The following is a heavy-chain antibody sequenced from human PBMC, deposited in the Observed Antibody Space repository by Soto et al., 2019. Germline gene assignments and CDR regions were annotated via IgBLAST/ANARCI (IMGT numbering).Heavy chain of an antibody. D-gene: IGHD4-17*01. CDR2: ISGSGGSK. V-gene: IGHV3-23*01. Sequence: GGSLRLSCAASGFTFSSYAMSWVRQAPGKGLEWVSAISGSGGSKYYADSVKGRFTISRDNSKNTLYLQMNSLRAEDTAVYYGAKDRTYGDYDYFQHWGQGTLVTVSS. CDR3: AKDRTYGDYDYFQH. CDR1: GFTFSSYA. J-gene: IGHJ1*01.